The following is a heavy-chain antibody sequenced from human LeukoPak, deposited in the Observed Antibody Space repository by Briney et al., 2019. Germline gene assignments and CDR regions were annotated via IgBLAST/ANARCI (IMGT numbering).Heavy chain of an antibody. CDR2: ISYDGSNK. Sequence: GGSLRLSCAASGFTFSSYGMHWVRQAPGKGLEWVAVISYDGSNKYYADSVKGRFTISRDNSKNTLYLQMNSLRAEDTAVYYCAKDGLGYSHGYAHNYGMDVWGQGTTVTVSS. CDR1: GFTFSSYG. CDR3: AKDGLGYSHGYAHNYGMDV. V-gene: IGHV3-30*18. J-gene: IGHJ6*02. D-gene: IGHD5-18*01.